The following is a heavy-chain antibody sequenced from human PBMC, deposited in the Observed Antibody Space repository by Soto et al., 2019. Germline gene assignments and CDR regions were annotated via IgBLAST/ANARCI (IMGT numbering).Heavy chain of an antibody. V-gene: IGHV4-4*02. CDR1: GGSITSGHC. Sequence: QVQLQESGPGLVESSGTLSLTCAVYGGSITSGHCWTWVRQSPGKGLEWLGEISLNGDINNSPSLQSRVAISMDISRNPSSLRLTAVTAAETAVYYCATRETRTGGHVWGPGTMVTVS. J-gene: IGHJ3*01. CDR2: ISLNGDI. CDR3: ATRETRTGGHV. D-gene: IGHD2-8*02.